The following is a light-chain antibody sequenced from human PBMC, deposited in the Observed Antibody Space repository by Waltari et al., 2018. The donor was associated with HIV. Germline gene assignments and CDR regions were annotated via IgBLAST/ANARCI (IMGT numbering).Light chain of an antibody. CDR2: RNK. J-gene: IGLJ7*01. CDR1: SSNIGSNT. CDR3: AAWDDSLNGAV. V-gene: IGLV1-44*01. Sequence: QSVLTQPPSASGTPGQRVTITCSGSSSNIGSNTVNWYQQLPGTAPQLLIYRNKRRPSGVPDRFSGSKSGTSASLAISGLQSEDEADYYCAAWDDSLNGAVFGGGTQLTVL.